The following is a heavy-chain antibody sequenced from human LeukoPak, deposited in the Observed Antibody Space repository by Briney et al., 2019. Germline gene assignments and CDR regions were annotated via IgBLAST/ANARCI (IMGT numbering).Heavy chain of an antibody. Sequence: GGSLRLSCEASGFSFSSYSMSWVRQAAGRGLEWLSGIRGAGGSTDYADSVKGRFTISRDNSKNTLYLQMNSLGAEAAAVYYCAKSQSVSGYLDYWGQGTLVIVSS. CDR3: AKSQSVSGYLDY. D-gene: IGHD3-3*01. J-gene: IGHJ4*02. V-gene: IGHV3-23*01. CDR2: IRGAGGST. CDR1: GFSFSSYS.